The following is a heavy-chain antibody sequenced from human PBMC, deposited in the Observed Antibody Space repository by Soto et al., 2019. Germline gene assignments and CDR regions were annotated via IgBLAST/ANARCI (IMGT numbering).Heavy chain of an antibody. CDR2: IYYDGSDK. J-gene: IGHJ5*02. CDR1: GFTFSDYG. Sequence: QEQLVESGGGVVQPGRSLKLSCAASGFTFSDYGMHWVRQAPGKGLEWVALIYYDGSDKYYADSVKGRFTISRDNSNNTLYFQTNSLRADDTAVYFCARGGSLSTWWFDPWGQGTLVTVSS. CDR3: ARGGSLSTWWFDP. V-gene: IGHV3-33*01. D-gene: IGHD3-10*01.